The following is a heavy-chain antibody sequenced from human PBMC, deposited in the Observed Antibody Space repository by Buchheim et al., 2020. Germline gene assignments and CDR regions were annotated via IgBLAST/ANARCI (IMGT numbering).Heavy chain of an antibody. J-gene: IGHJ4*02. CDR1: GFTFSSYG. V-gene: IGHV3-30*18. CDR2: ISYDGSNK. Sequence: QVQLVESGGGVVQPGRSLRLSCAASGFTFSSYGMHWVRQAPGKGLEWVAVISYDGSNKYYADSVKGRFTISRDNSKNTLYLQMNSLRAEDTAVYYCAKDKSSSWFDYGGQGTL. D-gene: IGHD6-13*01. CDR3: AKDKSSSWFDY.